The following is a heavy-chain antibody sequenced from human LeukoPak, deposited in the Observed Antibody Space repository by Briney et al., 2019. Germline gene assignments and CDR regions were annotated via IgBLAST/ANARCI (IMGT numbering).Heavy chain of an antibody. J-gene: IGHJ3*02. V-gene: IGHV3-21*01. Sequence: PGGSLRLSFAASGFTFSSYSMNWVRQAPGKGLEWVSSISSSSSYIYYADSVKGRFSISRDNAKNSLYLQMNSLRAEDTAVYYCARDRIIYGDYGDAFDIWGQGTMVTVSS. CDR2: ISSSSSYI. CDR1: GFTFSSYS. D-gene: IGHD4-17*01. CDR3: ARDRIIYGDYGDAFDI.